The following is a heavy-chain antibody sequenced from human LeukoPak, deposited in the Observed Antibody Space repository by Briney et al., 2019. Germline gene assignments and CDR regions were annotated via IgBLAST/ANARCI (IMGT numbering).Heavy chain of an antibody. Sequence: ASVKVSCKASGYTFTGYYMHWVRQAPGQGLEWMGWINPNSGGTNYAQKFQGWVTMTRDTSISTAYMELSRLRSDDTAVYYCARDRAVAGPEDAFDIWGQGTMVTVSS. V-gene: IGHV1-2*04. D-gene: IGHD6-19*01. J-gene: IGHJ3*02. CDR2: INPNSGGT. CDR1: GYTFTGYY. CDR3: ARDRAVAGPEDAFDI.